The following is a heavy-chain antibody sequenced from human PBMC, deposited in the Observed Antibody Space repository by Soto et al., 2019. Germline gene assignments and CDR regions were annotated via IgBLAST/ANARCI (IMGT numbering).Heavy chain of an antibody. V-gene: IGHV1-2*02. Sequence: VSVKVSSKASGYNLIAYYIHWVRQAPGQGLEWKGSIKPNGGDADYAQKFLGRATLTRDTSISTAYVELNRLQYDDTAVYYCARDPGLGNGWLRENSGKRIVVIVSA. J-gene: IGHJ4*02. CDR2: IKPNGGDA. CDR1: GYNLIAYY. D-gene: IGHD6-19*01. CDR3: ARDPGLGNGWLREN.